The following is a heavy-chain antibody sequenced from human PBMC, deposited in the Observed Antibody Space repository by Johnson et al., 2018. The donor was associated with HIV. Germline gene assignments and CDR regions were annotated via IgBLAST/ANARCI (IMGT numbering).Heavy chain of an antibody. V-gene: IGHV3-66*01. CDR1: GFTVSSNY. Sequence: LSCAASGFTVSSNYMSWVRQAPGKGLEWVSVIYSGGSTYYADSVKGRFTLSRDNSKNRLYLQMNSLRVEDTAVYYCARPDYDILTGAFDIWGQGTMVTVAS. CDR2: IYSGGST. D-gene: IGHD3-9*01. CDR3: ARPDYDILTGAFDI. J-gene: IGHJ3*02.